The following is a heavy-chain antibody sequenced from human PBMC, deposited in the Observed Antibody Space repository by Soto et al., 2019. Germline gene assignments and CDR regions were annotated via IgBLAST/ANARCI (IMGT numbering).Heavy chain of an antibody. CDR2: ISYDGSNE. D-gene: IGHD3-22*01. J-gene: IGHJ4*02. CDR3: AKDTYYHASSGYSIFEF. CDR1: GFTFSSFG. V-gene: IGHV3-30*18. Sequence: QVQLVESGGGVVQPGRSLRLSCAASGFTFSSFGMHWVRQAPGKGLEWVAHISYDGSNEHSADSVKGRFTISRDNSEDTLYLQMNSMIVEDTAVYFCAKDTYYHASSGYSIFEFWGQGTLVTVSS.